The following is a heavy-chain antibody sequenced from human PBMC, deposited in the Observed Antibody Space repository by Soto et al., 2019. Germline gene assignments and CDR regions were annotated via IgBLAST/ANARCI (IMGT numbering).Heavy chain of an antibody. J-gene: IGHJ6*02. D-gene: IGHD7-27*01. V-gene: IGHV3-72*01. Sequence: EVQLVESGGGLVQPGGSLRLSCAASGFTFSDHYMDWVRQAPGKGLEWVGRTRNKANSYTTEYAASVKGRFTISRDDSKNSLYLQMNSLKTEDTAVYYCARDRNWGWVDVWGQGTTVTVSS. CDR1: GFTFSDHY. CDR2: TRNKANSYTT. CDR3: ARDRNWGWVDV.